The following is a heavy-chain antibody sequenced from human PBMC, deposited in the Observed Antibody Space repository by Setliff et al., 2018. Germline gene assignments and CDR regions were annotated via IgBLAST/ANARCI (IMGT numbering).Heavy chain of an antibody. Sequence: PSETLSLTCTVSGGSISSYYWSWIRQTPGKGLEWIGYIYHSGTTNYSPSLKSRVTMSVGTSRNHFSLNLTSVTAADTAVYYCARDGMERHLDAFDIWGQGTLVTVS. V-gene: IGHV4-59*01. CDR1: GGSISSYY. CDR2: IYHSGTT. CDR3: ARDGMERHLDAFDI. D-gene: IGHD1-1*01. J-gene: IGHJ3*02.